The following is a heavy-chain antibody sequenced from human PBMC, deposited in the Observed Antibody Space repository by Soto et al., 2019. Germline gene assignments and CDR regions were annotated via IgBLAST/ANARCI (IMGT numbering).Heavy chain of an antibody. CDR2: ISAYNGNT. J-gene: IGHJ4*02. V-gene: IGHV1-18*04. D-gene: IGHD3-22*01. Sequence: ASVKVSCKASGYTFTSYGISWVRQAPGQGLEWMGWISAYNGNTNYAQKLQGRVTMTTDTSTSTAYMELRSLRSDDTAVYYCARNPTTYYYDSSGYPKFDYWGQGTLVPVSS. CDR1: GYTFTSYG. CDR3: ARNPTTYYYDSSGYPKFDY.